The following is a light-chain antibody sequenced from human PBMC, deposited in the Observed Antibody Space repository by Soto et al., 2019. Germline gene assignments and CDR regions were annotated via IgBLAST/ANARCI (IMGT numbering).Light chain of an antibody. J-gene: IGKJ2*01. Sequence: IQLTQSPSSLSASVGDRVTITCRASQGLRSYLAWYQQKPGKAPKLLIYDASTLQSGVPSRFSGSGSGTEFTLTISSLQPEDFAIYYCQQLNSDLGAFGQGTKLEIK. CDR1: QGLRSY. V-gene: IGKV1-9*01. CDR2: DAS. CDR3: QQLNSDLGA.